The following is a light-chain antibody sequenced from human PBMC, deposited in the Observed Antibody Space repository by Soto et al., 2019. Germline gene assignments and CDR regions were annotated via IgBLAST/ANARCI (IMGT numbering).Light chain of an antibody. V-gene: IGKV1-33*01. CDR2: GAS. CDR3: QQYDNFPP. Sequence: DIQMTQSPSSLSASVGDRVTITCQASQDISNYLNWFQQKPGKAPKLLIYGASNLETGVPSRFSGSGSGTDFTFTISSLQPEDIATYCCQQYDNFPPFGRGTKVEIK. CDR1: QDISNY. J-gene: IGKJ4*01.